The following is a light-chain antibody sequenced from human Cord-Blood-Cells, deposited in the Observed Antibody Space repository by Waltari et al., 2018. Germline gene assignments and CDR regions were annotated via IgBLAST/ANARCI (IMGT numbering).Light chain of an antibody. Sequence: NFMLTQPHSVSESPGKTVTISCTRNRGSIASNYVQWYQQRPGSSPTTVIYEDNQRPSGVPDRFSGSIDSSSNSASLTISGLKTEDEADYYCQSYDSSNWVFGGGTKLTVL. V-gene: IGLV6-57*01. J-gene: IGLJ3*02. CDR1: RGSIASNY. CDR2: EDN. CDR3: QSYDSSNWV.